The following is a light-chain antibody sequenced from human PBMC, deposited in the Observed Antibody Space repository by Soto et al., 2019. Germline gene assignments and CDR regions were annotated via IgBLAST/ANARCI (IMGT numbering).Light chain of an antibody. CDR2: GAS. V-gene: IGKV3-20*01. Sequence: EIVLTQSPGTLSLSRGERATLSCRGSQSVSSSYLAWYQQKPGQAPRLLIYGASSRATGIPDRFSGSGSGTDFTLTISRLEPEDFAVYYCQQYGSSPTTFGQGTKVDIK. J-gene: IGKJ1*01. CDR3: QQYGSSPTT. CDR1: QSVSSSY.